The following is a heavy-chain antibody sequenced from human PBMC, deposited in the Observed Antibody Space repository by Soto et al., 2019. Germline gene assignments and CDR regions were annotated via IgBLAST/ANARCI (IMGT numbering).Heavy chain of an antibody. Sequence: QVQLQQWGAGLLKPSETLSLTCAVYGGSFSGYYWSWIRQPPGKGLEWIGEINHSGSTNYNPSLKSRVTISVDTSKNQFSLKLSSVTAADTAVYYCARGVKCEPRRCWFDPWGQGTLVTVSS. J-gene: IGHJ5*02. V-gene: IGHV4-34*01. CDR3: ARGVKCEPRRCWFDP. CDR2: INHSGST. D-gene: IGHD4-17*01. CDR1: GGSFSGYY.